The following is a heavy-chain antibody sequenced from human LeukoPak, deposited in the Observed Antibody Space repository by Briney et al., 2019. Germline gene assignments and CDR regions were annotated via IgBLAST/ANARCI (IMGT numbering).Heavy chain of an antibody. CDR1: GYLFISHG. Sequence: GASVKVSGKASGYLFISHGLTWVRQAPGQGLEWMGWISTYSANATYAQNFQGRVTMTRNTSISTAYMELSSLRSEDTAVYYCARGRRVRGVISAFDYYYGMDVWGQGTTVTVSS. D-gene: IGHD3-10*01. V-gene: IGHV1-8*01. J-gene: IGHJ6*02. CDR2: ISTYSANA. CDR3: ARGRRVRGVISAFDYYYGMDV.